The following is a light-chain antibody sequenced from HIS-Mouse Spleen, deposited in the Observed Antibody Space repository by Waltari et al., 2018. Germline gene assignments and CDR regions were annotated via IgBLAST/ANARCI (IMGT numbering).Light chain of an antibody. J-gene: IGLJ1*01. CDR2: GVS. Sequence: QSALTQPRSVSGSPGQSVTISCTGTSSDVGGYNYVSWYQQHPGNAPKLMFYGVSKRPSGVPDRFSGSKSGNTASLTISGLQAEDEADYYCCSYAGSYTGVFGTGTKVTVL. CDR3: CSYAGSYTGV. CDR1: SSDVGGYNY. V-gene: IGLV2-11*01.